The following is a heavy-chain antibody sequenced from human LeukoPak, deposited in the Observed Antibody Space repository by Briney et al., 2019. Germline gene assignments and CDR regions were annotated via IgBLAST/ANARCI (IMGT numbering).Heavy chain of an antibody. CDR1: GGCFSGYY. Sequence: PSETLSLTCAVYGGCFSGYYLSWIRQPPGKGLEWIGEINHSGSTNYNPSLKSRGTILVDTSKNQFSLKLRSVTAADTAVYYCERVRVITMFDPWGQGTLVTVSS. D-gene: IGHD3-22*01. CDR2: INHSGST. CDR3: ERVRVITMFDP. V-gene: IGHV4-34*01. J-gene: IGHJ5*02.